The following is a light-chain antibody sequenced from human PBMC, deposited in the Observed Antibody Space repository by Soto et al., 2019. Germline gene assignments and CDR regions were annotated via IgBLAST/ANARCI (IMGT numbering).Light chain of an antibody. J-gene: IGLJ3*02. V-gene: IGLV1-47*01. CDR1: SSNIGTNY. Sequence: QAVVTQPPSVSGTPGQRVTISCSGSSSNIGTNYVYWYQQLPGTAPKLLIYRNVQRPSGVPDRFSGSESGSSASLAISGLRSEDEADYYCAAWDDSLGGLFGGGTKLTVL. CDR2: RNV. CDR3: AAWDDSLGGL.